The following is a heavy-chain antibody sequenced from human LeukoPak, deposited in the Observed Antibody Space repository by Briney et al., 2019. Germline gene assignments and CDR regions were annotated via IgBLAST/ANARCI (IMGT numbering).Heavy chain of an antibody. V-gene: IGHV1-69*10. J-gene: IGHJ4*02. CDR2: IIPILGIA. CDR3: AIILAHWGMGHYFDY. CDR1: GGTFSSYA. D-gene: IGHD7-27*01. Sequence: SVKVSCKASGGTFSSYAISWVRQAPGQGLEWMGGIIPILGIANYAQKFQGRVTITADKSTSTAYMELSSLRSEDTAVYYCAIILAHWGMGHYFDYWGQGTLVTVSS.